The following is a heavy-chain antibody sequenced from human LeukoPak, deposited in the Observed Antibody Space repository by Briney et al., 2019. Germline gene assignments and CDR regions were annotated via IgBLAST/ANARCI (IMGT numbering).Heavy chain of an antibody. CDR1: GGSVSSSIYY. J-gene: IGHJ1*01. CDR3: ARHLTHYYDRGPYFQH. Sequence: SETLSLTCTVSGGSVSSSIYYWGWIRQPPGKGLEWIGSLYCSGSTYYNPSLKSRVTISVDTSKNQFSLKLSSVTAADTAVYYCARHLTHYYDRGPYFQHWGQGTLVTVSS. D-gene: IGHD3-22*01. V-gene: IGHV4-39*01. CDR2: LYCSGST.